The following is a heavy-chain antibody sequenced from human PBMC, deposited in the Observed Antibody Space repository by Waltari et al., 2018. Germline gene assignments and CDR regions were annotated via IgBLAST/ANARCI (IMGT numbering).Heavy chain of an antibody. Sequence: QVQLQQWGAGLLKPSETLSLTCAVYGGSFSGYYWSWIRQPPRKGLEWIGEINHSGSTNYNPSLKSRVTISVDTSKNQFSLKLSSVTAADTAVYYCARARAAVSWGQGTLVTVSS. CDR2: INHSGST. V-gene: IGHV4-34*01. J-gene: IGHJ5*02. CDR1: GGSFSGYY. CDR3: ARARAAVS. D-gene: IGHD3-10*01.